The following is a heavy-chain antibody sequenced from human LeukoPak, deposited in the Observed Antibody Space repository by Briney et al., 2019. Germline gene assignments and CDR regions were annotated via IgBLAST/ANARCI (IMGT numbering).Heavy chain of an antibody. D-gene: IGHD3-22*01. Sequence: GGSLRLSCAASGFTFSDYYMSWIRQAPGKGLEWVSYISSSGSTIYYADSVKGRFTISRDNAKNSLYLQMNSLRAEDTAVYYCAKGYYDSTGYPLRPSFDYWGQGTLVTVSS. J-gene: IGHJ4*02. CDR3: AKGYYDSTGYPLRPSFDY. CDR1: GFTFSDYY. CDR2: ISSSGSTI. V-gene: IGHV3-11*01.